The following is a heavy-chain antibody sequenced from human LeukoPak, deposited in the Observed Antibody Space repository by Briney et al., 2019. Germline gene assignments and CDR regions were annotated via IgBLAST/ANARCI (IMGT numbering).Heavy chain of an antibody. Sequence: GGSLRLSCAASGFTFSSYAMNWVRQAPGKGLEWVSVTSGSGDSAYYADSVKGRFTISRDNSKNTLYLQMNSLRAEDTAVYYCANFYRRGYSGYESGFDYWGQGTLVTVSS. J-gene: IGHJ4*02. CDR1: GFTFSSYA. CDR2: TSGSGDSA. CDR3: ANFYRRGYSGYESGFDY. V-gene: IGHV3-23*01. D-gene: IGHD5-12*01.